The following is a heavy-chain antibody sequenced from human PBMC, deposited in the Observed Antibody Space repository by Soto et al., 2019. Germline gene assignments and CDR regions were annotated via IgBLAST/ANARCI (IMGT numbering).Heavy chain of an antibody. CDR3: ARDTGYSYAYFGMDV. CDR1: GYDFTSFG. D-gene: IGHD5-18*01. CDR2: ISTYNGNT. J-gene: IGHJ6*02. Sequence: VKVSCTTSGYDFTSFGISWVRQAPGQGLEWMGWISTYNGNTNYAQKFQGRVTMTTETSTSTAIMELRSLRSDDTTVYYCARDTGYSYAYFGMDVWGQGTTVTVSS. V-gene: IGHV1-18*01.